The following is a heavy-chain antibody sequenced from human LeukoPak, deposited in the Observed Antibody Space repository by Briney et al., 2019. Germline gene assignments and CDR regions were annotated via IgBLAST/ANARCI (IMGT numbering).Heavy chain of an antibody. V-gene: IGHV1-18*01. D-gene: IGHD6-19*01. J-gene: IGHJ6*02. Sequence: GASVKVSCKASGYTFTSYGISWVRQAPGQGLEWMGWISAYNGNTNYAQKLQGRVTMTTDTSTSTAYMELRSLRSDDTAVYYCARVLEVAGYYYGMDVWGQGTTVTVSS. CDR1: GYTFTSYG. CDR2: ISAYNGNT. CDR3: ARVLEVAGYYYGMDV.